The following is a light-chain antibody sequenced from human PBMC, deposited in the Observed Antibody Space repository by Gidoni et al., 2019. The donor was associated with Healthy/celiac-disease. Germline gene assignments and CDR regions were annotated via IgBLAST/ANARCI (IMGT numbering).Light chain of an antibody. CDR3: QSYDSSLSGSGV. Sequence: QSVLTPPXXVSAAPGHRVPISCTGSSSNIGAGYDVHWYQQLPGTAPKLLIYGNSNRPSGVPDRFSGSKSGTSASLAXTGLQAEDEADYYCQSYDSSLSGSGVFGTGXKVTVL. CDR1: SSNIGAGYD. CDR2: GNS. J-gene: IGLJ1*01. V-gene: IGLV1-40*01.